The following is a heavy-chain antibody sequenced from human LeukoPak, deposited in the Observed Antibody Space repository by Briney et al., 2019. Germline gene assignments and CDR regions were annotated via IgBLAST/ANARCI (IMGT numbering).Heavy chain of an antibody. V-gene: IGHV3-23*01. CDR3: AKDALIKWELPKHFDY. D-gene: IGHD1-26*01. Sequence: GGSLRLSCAASGFTFSSYAMSWVRQAPGKGLEWVSAISGSGGSTYYADSVKGRFTISRDNSKNTLYLQMNSLRAEDTAVYYCAKDALIKWELPKHFDYWGQGTLVTVSS. CDR2: ISGSGGST. J-gene: IGHJ4*02. CDR1: GFTFSSYA.